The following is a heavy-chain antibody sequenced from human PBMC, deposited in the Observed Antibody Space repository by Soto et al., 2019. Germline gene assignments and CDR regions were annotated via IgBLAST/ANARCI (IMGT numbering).Heavy chain of an antibody. J-gene: IGHJ5*02. V-gene: IGHV4-30-4*08. CDR2: IYYDGNT. CDR3: ARDRRWLSRGPNNWFDP. D-gene: IGHD2-21*01. Sequence: WTWIRQPPGNGLEWVGYIYYDGNTYYNPSLKSRLTMSIDTSKNQFSLKLNSLTAAHTAAYYCARDRRWLSRGPNNWFDPWGQGTLVTVSS.